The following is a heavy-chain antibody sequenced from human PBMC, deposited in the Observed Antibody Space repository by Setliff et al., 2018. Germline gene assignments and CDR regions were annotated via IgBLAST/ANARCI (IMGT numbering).Heavy chain of an antibody. CDR3: ARLRGAFDY. CDR2: IYYSGST. J-gene: IGHJ4*02. Sequence: SETLSLTCAVSGGSISSSNWWSWVRQPPGKGLEWIGYIYYSGSTNYNPSLESRVTISVDTSKNQFSLRLNSATAADTAVYYCARLRGAFDYWGQGTLVTVSS. CDR1: GGSISSSNW. V-gene: IGHV4-4*02. D-gene: IGHD3-16*01.